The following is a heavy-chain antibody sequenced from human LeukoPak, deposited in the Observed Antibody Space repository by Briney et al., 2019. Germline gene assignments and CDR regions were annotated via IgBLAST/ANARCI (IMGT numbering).Heavy chain of an antibody. Sequence: KPSETLSLTCTVSGGSISNYFWSWIRQPAGKGLEWIGRIYPSGSTNYNPSLKGRVTMSVDTSKNQFSLKLSSVTAADTAVYYCAREALIEGFYYYMDVWGKGTTVTVSS. J-gene: IGHJ6*03. CDR2: IYPSGST. CDR3: AREALIEGFYYYMDV. D-gene: IGHD3-22*01. CDR1: GGSISNYF. V-gene: IGHV4-4*07.